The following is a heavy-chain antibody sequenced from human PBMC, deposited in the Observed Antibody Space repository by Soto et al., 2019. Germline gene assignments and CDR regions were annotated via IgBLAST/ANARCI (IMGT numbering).Heavy chain of an antibody. CDR1: GGTFSSYA. CDR3: ARGGIAARHYYGMDV. J-gene: IGHJ6*02. V-gene: IGHV1-69*01. Sequence: SGKVSCKASGGTFSSYAISWVRQAPGQGLEWMGGIIPIFGTANYAQKFQGRVTITADESTSTAYMELSSLRSEDTAVYYCARGGIAARHYYGMDVWGQGTTVTVSS. D-gene: IGHD6-6*01. CDR2: IIPIFGTA.